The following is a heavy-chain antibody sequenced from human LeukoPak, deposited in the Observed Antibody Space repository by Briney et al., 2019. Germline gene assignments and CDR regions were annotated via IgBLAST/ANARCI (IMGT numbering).Heavy chain of an antibody. V-gene: IGHV3-23*01. CDR3: ARYPLEY. J-gene: IGHJ4*02. D-gene: IGHD1-1*01. CDR2: ISGSGGST. CDR1: GFTFSSYA. Sequence: QPGGSLRLSCAASGFTFSSYAMSWVRQAPGKGLEWVSAISGSGGSTYYADSVRGRFTISRDNAKNSLYLQMDSLRAEDTAVYYCARYPLEYWGQGTLVTVSS.